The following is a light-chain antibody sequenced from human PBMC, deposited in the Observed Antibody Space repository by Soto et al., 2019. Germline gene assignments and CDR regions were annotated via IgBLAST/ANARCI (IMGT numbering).Light chain of an antibody. V-gene: IGLV2-14*01. J-gene: IGLJ1*01. CDR2: EVS. Sequence: QSVLTHPASVSGSPGQSINISCIGTSIDVGSYDYVAWYQQFPGKTPNLVIYEVSNRTSGVSNRFSGSKSGNTASLTISGLQAEDEADYYCISYTGSDTSYVFGTGAKVTVL. CDR1: SIDVGSYDY. CDR3: ISYTGSDTSYV.